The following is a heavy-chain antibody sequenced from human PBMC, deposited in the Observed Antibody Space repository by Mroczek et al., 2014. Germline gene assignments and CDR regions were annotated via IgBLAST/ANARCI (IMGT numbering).Heavy chain of an antibody. D-gene: IGHD2-2*01. CDR1: WXHQQWWLL. CDR2: IYHSGST. CDR3: ARYSRIVVVPAATLGWFDP. J-gene: IGHJ5*02. Sequence: KESGSGLVKPSPDPVPHLRCLWWXHQQWWLLPELDPAAPGKGLEWIGYIYHSGSTYYNPSLKSRVTISVDRSKNQFSLKLSSVTAADTAVYYCARYSRIVVVPAATLGWFDPWGQGTLVTVSS. V-gene: IGHV4-30-2*01.